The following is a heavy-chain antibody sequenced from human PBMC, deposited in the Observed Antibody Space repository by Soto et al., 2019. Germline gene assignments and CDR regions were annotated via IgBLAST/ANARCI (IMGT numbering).Heavy chain of an antibody. Sequence: SQTLSLTCAVYGGSFSGYYWSWIRQPPGKGLEWIGEINHSGSTNYNPSLKSRVTISVDTSKNQVSLKLSSVTAADTAVYYCARGSGIVATIYYYYYGMDVWGQGTTVTVSS. CDR3: ARGSGIVATIYYYYYGMDV. D-gene: IGHD5-12*01. J-gene: IGHJ6*02. CDR2: INHSGST. CDR1: GGSFSGYY. V-gene: IGHV4-34*01.